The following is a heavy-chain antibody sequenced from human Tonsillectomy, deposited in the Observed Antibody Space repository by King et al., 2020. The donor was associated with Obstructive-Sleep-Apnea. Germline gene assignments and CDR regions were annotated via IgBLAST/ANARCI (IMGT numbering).Heavy chain of an antibody. D-gene: IGHD3-9*01. CDR3: ARGRLVGLRYFDWLLFFVY. CDR1: GFTFSDYY. J-gene: IGHJ4*02. Sequence: VQLVESGGGLVKPGGSLRLSCAASGFTFSDYYMSWIRQAPGKGLEWVSYISTDSIYTNYADSVKDRFTISRDNARNSLYLQMNSLRAEDTAVYYGARGRLVGLRYFDWLLFFVYWGQGTLVTVSS. V-gene: IGHV3-11*06. CDR2: ISTDSIYT.